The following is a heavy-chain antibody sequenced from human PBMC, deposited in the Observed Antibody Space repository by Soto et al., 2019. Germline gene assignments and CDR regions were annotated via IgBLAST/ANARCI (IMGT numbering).Heavy chain of an antibody. J-gene: IGHJ4*02. CDR2: IAYDGSQK. D-gene: IGHD6-19*01. CDR1: GITLSRHG. V-gene: IGHV3-30*03. Sequence: QVQVVESGGGVVQPGRSLRLSCEASGITLSRHGMHWVRQTPGKGLEWVAVIAYDGSQKYYADSVKGRFTISRDNSKKTRSLHMDSRRREDSARYDCAIQGGQWRPGEYWGQGTLVSVSS. CDR3: AIQGGQWRPGEY.